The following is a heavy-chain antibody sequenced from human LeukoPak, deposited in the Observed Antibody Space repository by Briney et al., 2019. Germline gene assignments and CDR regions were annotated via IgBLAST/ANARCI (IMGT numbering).Heavy chain of an antibody. CDR2: ISGSGGST. D-gene: IGHD3-22*01. V-gene: IGHV3-23*01. J-gene: IGHJ4*02. CDR1: GFTFSSYG. Sequence: GGTLRLSCAASGFTFSSYGMSWVRQAPGKGLEWVSVISGSGGSTYYADSVKGRFTISRDNSKNTLYLQMNSLRAEDTAVYYCAKIPYDSSGYYYFDYWGQGTLVTVSS. CDR3: AKIPYDSSGYYYFDY.